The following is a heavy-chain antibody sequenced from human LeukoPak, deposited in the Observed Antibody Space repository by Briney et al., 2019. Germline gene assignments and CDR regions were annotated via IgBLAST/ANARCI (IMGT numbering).Heavy chain of an antibody. Sequence: GGSLRLSCAASGFTFSNAWMSWVRQAPGKGLEWVGRVKSKTDGGTTDYAAPVKGRFTISRDDSKNTLYLQMNSLKTEDTAVYYCTTASLVGSTSRRYYYYYYYMDVWGKGTTVTVSS. CDR3: TTASLVGSTSRRYYYYYYYMDV. V-gene: IGHV3-15*01. CDR2: VKSKTDGGTT. J-gene: IGHJ6*03. CDR1: GFTFSNAW. D-gene: IGHD2-2*01.